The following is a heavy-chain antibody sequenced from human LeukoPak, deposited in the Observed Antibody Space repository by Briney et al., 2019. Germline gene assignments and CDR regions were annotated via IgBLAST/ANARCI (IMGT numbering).Heavy chain of an antibody. Sequence: GGSLRLSCGASGFTFSSYTMNWVRQAPGKGLEWVSYISSSGGTIYYADSVKGRFTISRDNAKNSLYLQMNSPRAEDTAVYYCARVGTSSNYYYYMDVWGKGTTVTVSS. D-gene: IGHD1-1*01. CDR3: ARVGTSSNYYYYMDV. V-gene: IGHV3-48*04. CDR2: ISSSGGTI. J-gene: IGHJ6*03. CDR1: GFTFSSYT.